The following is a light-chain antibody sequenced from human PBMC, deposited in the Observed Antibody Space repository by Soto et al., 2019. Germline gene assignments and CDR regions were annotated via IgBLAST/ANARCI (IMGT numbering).Light chain of an antibody. CDR1: QSVSSY. Sequence: EIVLTQSPATLSLSPGERATLSCRASQSVSSYLAWFQQKPGQAPRLLIYDASNRATGIPARFSGSGSGTAFTLTISCLEPEDFAVYYCPKRSNWSPWTFGQGTKVEIK. CDR3: PKRSNWSPWT. CDR2: DAS. V-gene: IGKV3-11*01. J-gene: IGKJ1*01.